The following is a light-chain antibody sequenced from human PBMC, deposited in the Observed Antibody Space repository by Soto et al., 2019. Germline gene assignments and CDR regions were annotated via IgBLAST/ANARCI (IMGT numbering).Light chain of an antibody. J-gene: IGKJ5*01. CDR2: AAS. Sequence: DIQMTQSPSSLSASVGDRVTITCRASQSISSYLNWYQQKPGRAPKLLIYAASSLQSGVPSRFSGSGSGTEFTLTISSLQPEDFATYYCQQSYINPITFGQGTRLEIK. CDR3: QQSYINPIT. CDR1: QSISSY. V-gene: IGKV1-39*01.